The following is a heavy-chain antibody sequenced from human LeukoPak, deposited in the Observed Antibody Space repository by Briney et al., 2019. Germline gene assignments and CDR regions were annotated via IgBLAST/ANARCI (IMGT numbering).Heavy chain of an antibody. Sequence: KTSETLSLTCTVPGGSISSYYWSWIRQPPGKGLEWIGYIYYSGSTNYNPSLKSRVTISVDTSKNQFSLKLSSVTAADTAVYYCARETGVLDTAMVKAFDIWGQGTMVTVSS. V-gene: IGHV4-59*01. D-gene: IGHD5-18*01. J-gene: IGHJ3*02. CDR1: GGSISSYY. CDR2: IYYSGST. CDR3: ARETGVLDTAMVKAFDI.